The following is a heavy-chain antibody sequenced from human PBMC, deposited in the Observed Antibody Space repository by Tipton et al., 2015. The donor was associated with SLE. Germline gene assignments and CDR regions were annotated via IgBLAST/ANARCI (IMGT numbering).Heavy chain of an antibody. CDR1: GESFSGHY. D-gene: IGHD2-8*02. Sequence: TLSLTCAIYGESFSGHYWTWIRQPPGKGLEWIGEIKYSGSTKYNPSLKSRVTISVDTSKNQFSLKLSSVTAADTAVYYCARDVGGYNTGWFPYYFDYWGQGTLVTVSS. CDR3: ARDVGGYNTGWFPYYFDY. CDR2: IKYSGST. V-gene: IGHV4-34*09. J-gene: IGHJ4*02.